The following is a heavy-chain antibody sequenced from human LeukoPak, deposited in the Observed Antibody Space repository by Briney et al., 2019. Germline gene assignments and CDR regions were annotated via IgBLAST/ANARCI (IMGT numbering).Heavy chain of an antibody. V-gene: IGHV2-5*02. CDR3: AHRQSGFMSGWDNCYFDN. CDR2: IYWDDDK. J-gene: IGHJ4*03. Sequence: SGPTLMNPTQTLTLTCTFSGFSFTTSQVGVGWIRQPPVKALEGLGVIYWDDDKRYSPSLRNRLAITKDTSKNQVVLTMTNMDPADTATYYCAHRQSGFMSGWDNCYFDNWAQGILVTVSS. D-gene: IGHD6-19*01. CDR1: GFSFTTSQVG.